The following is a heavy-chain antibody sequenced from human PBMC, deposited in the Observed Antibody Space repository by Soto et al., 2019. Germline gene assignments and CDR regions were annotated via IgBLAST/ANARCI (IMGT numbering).Heavy chain of an antibody. CDR2: ISSSSSYI. CDR3: ARNSIAARRVRWFDP. Sequence: PGGSLRLSCAASGFTFSSYSMNWVRQAPGKGLEWVSSISSSSSYIYYADSVKGRFTISRDNAKNSLYLQMNSLRAEDTAVYYCARNSIAARRVRWFDPWGQGTLVTVSS. CDR1: GFTFSSYS. D-gene: IGHD6-6*01. J-gene: IGHJ5*02. V-gene: IGHV3-21*01.